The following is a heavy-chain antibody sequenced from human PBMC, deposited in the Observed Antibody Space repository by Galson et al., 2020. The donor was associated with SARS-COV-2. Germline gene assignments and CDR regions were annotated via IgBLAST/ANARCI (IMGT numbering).Heavy chain of an antibody. CDR2: ISSSSSYI. CDR3: ARDISAGWYSSGYWYFDL. D-gene: IGHD6-19*01. J-gene: IGHJ2*01. V-gene: IGHV3-21*01. CDR1: GFTFSSYS. Sequence: GGSLRLSCAASGFTFSSYSMNWVRQAPGKGLEWVSSISSSSSYIYYADSVKGRFTISRDNAKNSLYLQMNSLRAEDTAVYYCARDISAGWYSSGYWYFDLWGRGTLVTVSS.